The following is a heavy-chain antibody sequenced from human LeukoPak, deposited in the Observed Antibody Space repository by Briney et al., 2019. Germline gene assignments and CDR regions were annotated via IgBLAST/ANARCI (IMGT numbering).Heavy chain of an antibody. CDR2: INPNSGET. CDR3: ARDRNYSNTERGFDY. CDR1: GYTFTDYY. V-gene: IGHV1-2*02. Sequence: ASVKVSCKTSGYTFTDYYIHWVRQAPGQGLEWMGWINPNSGETNSAQKFQGRVTMTGDTSISTAYMELRRVTSDDTAVYYCARDRNYSNTERGFDYWGQGTLVTVSS. J-gene: IGHJ4*02. D-gene: IGHD4-11*01.